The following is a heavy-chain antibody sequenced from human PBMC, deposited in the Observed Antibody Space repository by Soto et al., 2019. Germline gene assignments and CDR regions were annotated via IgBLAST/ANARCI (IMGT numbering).Heavy chain of an antibody. D-gene: IGHD7-27*01. J-gene: IGHJ4*02. Sequence: VQLLESGGGLVQPGGSLRLSCAASGFSFSTYAMSWVRQAPGKGLEWVSIISGSGGRIDYADSVQGRFTISRDNSKNTVYLQMNSLRGEDTAVYYCAKNRGQPWGTYCFDYWGQGTLVTVSS. CDR2: ISGSGGRI. CDR3: AKNRGQPWGTYCFDY. CDR1: GFSFSTYA. V-gene: IGHV3-23*01.